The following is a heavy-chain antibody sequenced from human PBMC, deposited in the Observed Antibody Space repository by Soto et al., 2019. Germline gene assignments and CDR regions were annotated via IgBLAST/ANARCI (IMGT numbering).Heavy chain of an antibody. CDR3: TTGRAIAAASRRGYYYYMDV. CDR2: IKSKTDGGTT. Sequence: GGSLRLSCAASGFTFSNAWMSWVRQAPGKGLEWVGRIKSKTDGGTTDYAAPVKGRFTISRDDSKNTLYLQINSLKTEDTAVYYCTTGRAIAAASRRGYYYYMDVWGKGTTVTVSS. J-gene: IGHJ6*03. CDR1: GFTFSNAW. V-gene: IGHV3-15*01. D-gene: IGHD6-13*01.